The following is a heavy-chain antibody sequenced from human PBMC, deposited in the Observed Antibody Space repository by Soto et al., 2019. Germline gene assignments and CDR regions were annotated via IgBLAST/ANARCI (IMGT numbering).Heavy chain of an antibody. V-gene: IGHV4-59*01. J-gene: IGHJ4*02. CDR3: ARDGGYATDTMVRGFHY. CDR2: IYDRGST. D-gene: IGHD3-10*01. Sequence: WETLSFTCLVSVGSISSYYWIWLHQPPGKGLEWIVYIYDRGSTNYNPSLKSRVTISVYTYKSQFSLKLSSVTSASTAVYYCARDGGYATDTMVRGFHYWGQGTLVEVS. CDR1: VGSISSYY.